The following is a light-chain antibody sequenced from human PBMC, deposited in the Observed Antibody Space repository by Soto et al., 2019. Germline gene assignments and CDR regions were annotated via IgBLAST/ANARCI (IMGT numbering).Light chain of an antibody. CDR3: QHYNNWPLT. CDR1: QSVSSN. J-gene: IGKJ1*01. CDR2: GAS. Sequence: EIVMTQSPATLSVSPWERATLSCRASQSVSSNLAWYQQKPGQAPRLLIYGASTRATGIPARFSGSGSGTEFTLTISSLQSEDFAVYYCQHYNNWPLTFGQGTKVDI. V-gene: IGKV3-15*01.